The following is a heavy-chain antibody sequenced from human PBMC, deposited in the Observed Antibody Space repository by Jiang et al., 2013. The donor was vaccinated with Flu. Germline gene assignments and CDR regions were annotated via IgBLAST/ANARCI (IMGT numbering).Heavy chain of an antibody. CDR3: ARDRGVLLWFGEFDY. Sequence: PGKGTWSGWQLYTYDGSNKYYADSVKGRFTISRDNSKNALYLQMNSLRAEDTAVYYCARDRGVLLWFGEFDYWGQGTLVTVSS. J-gene: IGHJ4*02. V-gene: IGHV3-30*04. D-gene: IGHD3-10*01. CDR2: YTYDGSNK.